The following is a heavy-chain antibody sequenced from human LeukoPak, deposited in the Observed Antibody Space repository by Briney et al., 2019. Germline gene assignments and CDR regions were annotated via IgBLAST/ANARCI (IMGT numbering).Heavy chain of an antibody. CDR3: AIDRTIFGVVSWFDP. Sequence: GGSLRLSCAASGFTFSDYYMSWIRQAPGKGLEWVSYVSSSGSTIYYADSVKGRFTISRDNAKNSLYLQMNSLRAEDTAVYYCAIDRTIFGVVSWFDPWGQGTLVTVSS. J-gene: IGHJ5*02. CDR1: GFTFSDYY. CDR2: VSSSGSTI. D-gene: IGHD3-3*01. V-gene: IGHV3-11*01.